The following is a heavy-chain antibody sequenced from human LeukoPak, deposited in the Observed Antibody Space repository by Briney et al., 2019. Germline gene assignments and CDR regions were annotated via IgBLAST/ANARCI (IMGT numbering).Heavy chain of an antibody. Sequence: SETLSLXCTVSGGSISSSGYYWGWIRQPPGKGLEWIGSIYYSGSTYYNPSLKSRVTISVDTSKNQFSLKLSSVTAADTAVYYCAALGVDTAMYYMDVWGKGTTVTVSS. V-gene: IGHV4-39*01. CDR1: GGSISSSGYY. J-gene: IGHJ6*03. CDR3: AALGVDTAMYYMDV. CDR2: IYYSGST. D-gene: IGHD5-18*01.